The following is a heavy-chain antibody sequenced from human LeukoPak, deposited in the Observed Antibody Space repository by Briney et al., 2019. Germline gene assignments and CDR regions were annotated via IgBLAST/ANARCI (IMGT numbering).Heavy chain of an antibody. J-gene: IGHJ6*03. CDR1: GFTFSSYS. V-gene: IGHV3-21*06. Sequence: GGSLRLSCVDSGFTFSSYSLSWVRQAPGKGLEWVSAISRDSRYIYHADSVKGRFTTSRENAKNTLYLQMNSLRAEDTAVYYCARARSRYYYYMDVWGKGTTVTVSS. D-gene: IGHD3-10*01. CDR3: ARARSRYYYYMDV. CDR2: ISRDSRYI.